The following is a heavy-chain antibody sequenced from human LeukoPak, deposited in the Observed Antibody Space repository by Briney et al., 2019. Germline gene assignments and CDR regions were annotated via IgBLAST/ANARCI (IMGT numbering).Heavy chain of an antibody. V-gene: IGHV4-34*01. D-gene: IGHD1-7*01. Sequence: SETLSLTCAVYGGSFSGYYWSWVRQPPGKGLEWIGEINHSGSTNYNPSLKSRVTISVDTSKNQFSLKLSSVTAADTAVYYCARQRITGTTCWFDPWGQGTLVTVSS. J-gene: IGHJ5*02. CDR2: INHSGST. CDR3: ARQRITGTTCWFDP. CDR1: GGSFSGYY.